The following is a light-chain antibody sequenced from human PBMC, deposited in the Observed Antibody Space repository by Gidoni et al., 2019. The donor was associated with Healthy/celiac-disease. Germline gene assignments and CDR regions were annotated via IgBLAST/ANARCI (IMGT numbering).Light chain of an antibody. CDR1: QSISSW. CDR3: QQYNSYLWT. J-gene: IGKJ1*01. Sequence: DIQMTQSPSTLSASVGDRVTITCRASQSISSWLAWYQQKPGKAPKLLIYKASSLESGVPSRLSGSGSGTEFTLTIRSLQPDDFATYYCQQYNSYLWTFGQGTKVEIK. CDR2: KAS. V-gene: IGKV1-5*03.